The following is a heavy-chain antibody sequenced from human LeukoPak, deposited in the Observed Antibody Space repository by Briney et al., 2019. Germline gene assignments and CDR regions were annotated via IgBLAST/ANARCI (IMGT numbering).Heavy chain of an antibody. J-gene: IGHJ6*03. D-gene: IGHD6-19*01. V-gene: IGHV3-66*01. CDR1: GFTVSSNY. CDR2: IYSGGST. CDR3: ARTYSSGRPPLYYYYMDV. Sequence: PGGSLRLSCAASGFTVSSNYMSWVRQAPGKGLEWVSVIYSGGSTYYADSVKGRFTISRDNSKNTLYLQMNSLRAEDTAVYYCARTYSSGRPPLYYYYMDVWGRGTTVTISS.